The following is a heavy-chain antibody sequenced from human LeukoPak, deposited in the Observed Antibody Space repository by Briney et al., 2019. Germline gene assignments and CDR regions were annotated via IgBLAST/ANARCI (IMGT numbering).Heavy chain of an antibody. D-gene: IGHD2-2*01. CDR1: GFSFSTYA. Sequence: GGSLRLSCAASGFSFSTYAMSWVRQAPGKGLEWVSAISGSGGSTYYAVSVKGRFTVSRDNSKNTLYLQMNSLRAEDTAIYYCAKEAMPAAILYYYYMDVWGKGTTVTVSS. J-gene: IGHJ6*03. V-gene: IGHV3-23*01. CDR2: ISGSGGST. CDR3: AKEAMPAAILYYYYMDV.